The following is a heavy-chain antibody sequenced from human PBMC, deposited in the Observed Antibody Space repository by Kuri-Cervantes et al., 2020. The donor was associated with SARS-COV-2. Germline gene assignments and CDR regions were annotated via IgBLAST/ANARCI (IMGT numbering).Heavy chain of an antibody. CDR2: INTNTGNP. CDR1: GYTFTSYG. D-gene: IGHD3-10*01. J-gene: IGHJ3*02. Sequence: ASVKVSCKASGYTFTSYGISWVRQAPGQGLEWMGWINTNTGNPTYAQGFTGRFVSSLDTSVSTAYLQISSLKAEDTAVYYCAREGGLLWFGELLLRDAFDIWGQGTMVTVSS. V-gene: IGHV7-4-1*02. CDR3: AREGGLLWFGELLLRDAFDI.